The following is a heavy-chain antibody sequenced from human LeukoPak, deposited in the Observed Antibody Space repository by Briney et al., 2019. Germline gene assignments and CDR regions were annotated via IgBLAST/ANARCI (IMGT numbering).Heavy chain of an antibody. CDR3: TRGAYCGGDCYDY. Sequence: GGSLRLSCTASGFTFGDYAMSWVRQAPGKGLEWVGFIRSKAYDGTTEYAASVKGRFTISRDDSKSIAYLQMNSLKTEDTAVYYCTRGAYCGGDCYDYWGQGTLVTVSS. CDR2: IRSKAYDGTT. J-gene: IGHJ4*02. V-gene: IGHV3-49*04. D-gene: IGHD2-21*01. CDR1: GFTFGDYA.